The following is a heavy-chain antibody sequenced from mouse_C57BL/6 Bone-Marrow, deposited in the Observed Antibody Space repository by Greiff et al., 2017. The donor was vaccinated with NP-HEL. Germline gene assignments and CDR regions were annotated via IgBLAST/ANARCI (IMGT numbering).Heavy chain of an antibody. CDR2: ISSGGSYT. CDR3: GGHTVTTVVDY. CDR1: GFTFSSYG. J-gene: IGHJ2*01. Sequence: DVKLVESGGDLVKPGGSLKLSCAASGFTFSSYGMSWVRQTPDKRLEWVATISSGGSYTYYPDSVKGRFTISRDNAKNTLYLQMSSLKSEDTAMYYCGGHTVTTVVDYWGQGTTLTVSS. D-gene: IGHD1-1*01. V-gene: IGHV5-6*02.